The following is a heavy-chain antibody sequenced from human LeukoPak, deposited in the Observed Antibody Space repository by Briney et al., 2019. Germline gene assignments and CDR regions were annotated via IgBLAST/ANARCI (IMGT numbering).Heavy chain of an antibody. CDR1: GFTFSSYA. CDR2: ISGSGGST. V-gene: IGHV3-23*01. CDR3: AKTDSSGYYWALVDY. J-gene: IGHJ4*02. D-gene: IGHD3-22*01. Sequence: GGSLRLSCAASGFTFSSYAMSWVRQAPGKGLEWVSAISGSGGSTYYADSVKGRFTISRDNSKNTLYLQMNSLRAEDTAVYYCAKTDSSGYYWALVDYWGQGTLVTVSS.